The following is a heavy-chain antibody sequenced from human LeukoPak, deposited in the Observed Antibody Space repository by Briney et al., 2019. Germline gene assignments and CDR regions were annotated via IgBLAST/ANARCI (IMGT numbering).Heavy chain of an antibody. CDR2: ISYDGSNK. Sequence: PGRSLRLSCAASGFTFSSYAMHWVRQAPGKGLEWVAVISYDGSNKYYADSVKGRFTISRDNSKNTLYLQMNSLRAEDTAVYYCARSWIQLWSFDYWGQGTPVTVSS. D-gene: IGHD5-18*01. V-gene: IGHV3-30-3*01. J-gene: IGHJ4*02. CDR1: GFTFSSYA. CDR3: ARSWIQLWSFDY.